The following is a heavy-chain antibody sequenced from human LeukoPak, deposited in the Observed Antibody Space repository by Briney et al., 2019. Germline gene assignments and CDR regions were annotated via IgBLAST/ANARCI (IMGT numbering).Heavy chain of an antibody. CDR3: ARALNYYDSSGESDDAFDI. J-gene: IGHJ3*02. CDR1: GGSISSGSYY. CDR2: IYTSGST. Sequence: SETLSLTCTGSGGSISSGSYYWSWIRQPAGKRLEWIGRIYTSGSTNYNPSLKSRVTISVDTSKNQFSLKLSSVTAADTAVYYCARALNYYDSSGESDDAFDIWGQGTMVTVSS. V-gene: IGHV4-61*02. D-gene: IGHD3-22*01.